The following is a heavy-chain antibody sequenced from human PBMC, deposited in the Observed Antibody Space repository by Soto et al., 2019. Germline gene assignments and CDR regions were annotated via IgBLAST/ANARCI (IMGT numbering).Heavy chain of an antibody. D-gene: IGHD2-2*01. Sequence: SGPTLVNPTETLTLTCTFSGFSLSTSGMCVTWIRQPPGKALEWLARIDWDDDKYYYTSLRTRLTISKDTSKNQVVLTLTNMDPVDTATYFCARVVACSSTSPVDVWGKGTTVPVSS. V-gene: IGHV2-70*11. CDR3: ARVVACSSTSPVDV. CDR1: GFSLSTSGMC. J-gene: IGHJ6*04. CDR2: IDWDDDK.